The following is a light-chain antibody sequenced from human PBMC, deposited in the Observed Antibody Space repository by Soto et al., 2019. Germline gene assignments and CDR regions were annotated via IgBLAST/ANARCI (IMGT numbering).Light chain of an antibody. Sequence: DIQMTQSPSSLSASVGDRVTIACQANQDIGNYLNWYQQKPGKAPRLLIYDASNLEIGVPSRFSGSGSGTDFTFTISNLQPEDIATYYCQQYDTLPPYTCGQGTKVEIK. CDR3: QQYDTLPPYT. CDR2: DAS. CDR1: QDIGNY. V-gene: IGKV1-33*01. J-gene: IGKJ2*01.